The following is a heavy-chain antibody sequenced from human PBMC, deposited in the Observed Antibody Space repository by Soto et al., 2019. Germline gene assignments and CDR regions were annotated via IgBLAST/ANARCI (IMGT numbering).Heavy chain of an antibody. Sequence: GESLKISCKGSGYSFTDYYIGWVRQMSGRGLEWMGRIDPSDSYTNYSPSFQGHVTISADKSIGTAYLQWSSLKASDTAMYYCATYGSGSSMDVWGQGTTVTVSS. CDR1: GYSFTDYY. CDR2: IDPSDSYT. V-gene: IGHV5-10-1*01. J-gene: IGHJ6*02. CDR3: ATYGSGSSMDV. D-gene: IGHD3-10*01.